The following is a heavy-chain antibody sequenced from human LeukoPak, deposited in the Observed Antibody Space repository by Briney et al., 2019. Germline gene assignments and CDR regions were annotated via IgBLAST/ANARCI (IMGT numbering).Heavy chain of an antibody. Sequence: GGSLRVSCAASGFDFSTYAMHWVRLTPGKGLEFVSAISKSGDDTSYGNDVKGRFTISRDNIKNTVDLEMGSLRVDDTGIYYCARIPEYWGQGTVVTVSS. CDR2: ISKSGDDT. CDR1: GFDFSTYA. D-gene: IGHD2-2*01. CDR3: ARIPEY. J-gene: IGHJ1*01. V-gene: IGHV3-64*01.